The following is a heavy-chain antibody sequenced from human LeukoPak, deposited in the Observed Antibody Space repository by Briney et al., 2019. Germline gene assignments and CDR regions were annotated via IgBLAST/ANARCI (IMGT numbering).Heavy chain of an antibody. D-gene: IGHD3-22*01. CDR1: GVIFNNYG. V-gene: IGHV3-23*01. J-gene: IGHJ3*02. CDR2: ICNDGGGT. CDR3: ANGSSGYFADI. Sequence: GGSLRLSCAASGVIFNNYGLSWIRQAPGKGLEWISDICNDGGGTQYAGFVEGRFTISRDNSKNTLFLQMSSLRAEYTALYYCANGSSGYFADIWGQGTLVTVSS.